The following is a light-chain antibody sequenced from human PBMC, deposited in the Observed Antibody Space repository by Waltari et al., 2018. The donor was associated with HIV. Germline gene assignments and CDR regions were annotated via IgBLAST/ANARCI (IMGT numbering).Light chain of an antibody. J-gene: IGLJ2*01. CDR1: SSDVGGYNY. CDR2: GVN. V-gene: IGLV2-8*01. Sequence: QSALTQPPSASGSPGQSVTISCTGTSSDVGGYNYVSWYQQHPGKAPKLMIYGVNKRPSGDPERYSGSKSGNTASLTVSGLQAEDEAEYYCSSYAGSNNVVFGGGTKLTVL. CDR3: SSYAGSNNVV.